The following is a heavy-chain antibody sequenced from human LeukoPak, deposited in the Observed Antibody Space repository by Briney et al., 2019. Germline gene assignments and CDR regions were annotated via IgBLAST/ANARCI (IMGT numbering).Heavy chain of an antibody. CDR2: IYPDDSDT. J-gene: IGHJ3*01. CDR3: ARPNITSYYDSRGYDAFDV. Sequence: GEPLQISSKASGSKFIAYWIAWSRQMPGKGLEWMGTIYPDDSDTRYNPSFQGQVTISADKSVSIAYLQWSSLKASDTAMYYCARPNITSYYDSRGYDAFDVWGQGTMVIVSS. D-gene: IGHD3-22*01. CDR1: GSKFIAYW. V-gene: IGHV5-51*01.